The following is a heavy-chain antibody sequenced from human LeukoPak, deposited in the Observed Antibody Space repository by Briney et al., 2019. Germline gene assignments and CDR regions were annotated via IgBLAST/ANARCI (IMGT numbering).Heavy chain of an antibody. CDR2: IYYSGST. V-gene: IGHV4-61*01. Sequence: PSETLSLTCTVSGGSVSSGSYYWSWIRQPPGKGLEWIGYIYYSGSTNYNPSLKSRVTISVDTSKNQFSLKLSSVTAADTAVYYCARGVDVVVPAEPVFDYWGQGTLVTVSS. J-gene: IGHJ4*02. CDR1: GGSVSSGSYY. D-gene: IGHD2-2*01. CDR3: ARGVDVVVPAEPVFDY.